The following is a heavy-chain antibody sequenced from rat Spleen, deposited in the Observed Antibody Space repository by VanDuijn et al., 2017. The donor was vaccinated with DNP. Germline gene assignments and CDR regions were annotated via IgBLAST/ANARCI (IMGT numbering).Heavy chain of an antibody. CDR3: TRTDITTWGYYFDY. V-gene: IGHV2S12*01. D-gene: IGHD1-4*01. J-gene: IGHJ2*01. CDR2: ISSGGST. Sequence: QVQLKESGPGLVQPSQTLSLTCTVSGFSLTNYGISWVRQPPGKGLEWIAAISSGGSTYYNSGLKSRLSISRDTSKSQVFLKVNSLQTEDTAIYFCTRTDITTWGYYFDYWGHGVMVTVSS. CDR1: GFSLTNYG.